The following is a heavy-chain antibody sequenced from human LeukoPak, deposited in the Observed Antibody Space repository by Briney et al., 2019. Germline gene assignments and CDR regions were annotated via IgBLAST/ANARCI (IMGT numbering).Heavy chain of an antibody. J-gene: IGHJ5*02. D-gene: IGHD3-16*01. V-gene: IGHV3-23*01. CDR3: AKSSVGGYVNWFDP. CDR2: ISGSGATT. CDR1: GFTFSNYA. Sequence: GGSLRLSCAASGFTFSNYAMSWVRQTPGKGLEWVSGISGSGATTYYADSVKGRFTISRDNSKNTLYSQMNSLRAQDTAVYYCAKSSVGGYVNWFDPWGQGTLVTVSS.